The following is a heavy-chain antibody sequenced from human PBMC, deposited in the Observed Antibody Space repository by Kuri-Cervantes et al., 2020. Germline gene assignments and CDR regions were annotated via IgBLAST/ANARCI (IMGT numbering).Heavy chain of an antibody. CDR3: AKDKVGSLGFDC. CDR1: GFTFRSYG. Sequence: GGSLRLSCAASGFTFRSYGRHWVRQAPGKGLEWVALIWSDAAGHYYTHSGKGRFTISRDNSRDTLYLQMNSLKVEDTAIYYCAKDKVGSLGFDCWGQGTLVTVSS. J-gene: IGHJ4*02. CDR2: IWSDAAGH. V-gene: IGHV3-33*06. D-gene: IGHD1-26*01.